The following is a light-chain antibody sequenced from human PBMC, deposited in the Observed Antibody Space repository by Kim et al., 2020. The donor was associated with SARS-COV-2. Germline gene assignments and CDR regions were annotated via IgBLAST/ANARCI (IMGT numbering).Light chain of an antibody. J-gene: IGKJ4*01. Sequence: DIQLTQSPSFLSASVGDRVTITCRASQGISSYLAWYQQKPGKATKLLIYATSTLQSAVPSRFSGSGSGTEYTLTISSLQPEDFATYYSQQLNSYPRLTFGGGTKIDIK. V-gene: IGKV1-9*01. CDR2: ATS. CDR1: QGISSY. CDR3: QQLNSYPRLT.